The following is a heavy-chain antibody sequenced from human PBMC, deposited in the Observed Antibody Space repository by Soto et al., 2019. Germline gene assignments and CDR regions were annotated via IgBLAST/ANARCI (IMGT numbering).Heavy chain of an antibody. CDR3: ARGYSSGYYNGTGHYYGMDV. J-gene: IGHJ6*02. Sequence: SETLSLTCTVSGGSISSGGYYWSWIRQHPGKGLEWIGYIYYSGSTYYNPSLKSRVTISVDTSKNQFSLKLSSVTAADTAVYYCARGYSSGYYNGTGHYYGMDVWGQGTTVTVSS. CDR2: IYYSGST. CDR1: GGSISSGGYY. D-gene: IGHD3-22*01. V-gene: IGHV4-31*03.